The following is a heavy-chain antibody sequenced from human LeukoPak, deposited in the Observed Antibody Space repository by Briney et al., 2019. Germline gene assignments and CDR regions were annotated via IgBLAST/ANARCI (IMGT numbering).Heavy chain of an antibody. V-gene: IGHV4-34*10. CDR3: ARYVPVRTGTTRASFDY. J-gene: IGHJ4*02. Sequence: GSLRLSCAASGFTFSSYEMNWVRQAPGKGLEWIGEISHSGTTNCDPSLKSRISMSIDTSRSQFSLNLRSVTAADTAVYYCARYVPVRTGTTRASFDYWGLGTLVTVSS. D-gene: IGHD1-1*01. CDR1: GFTFSSYE. CDR2: ISHSGTT.